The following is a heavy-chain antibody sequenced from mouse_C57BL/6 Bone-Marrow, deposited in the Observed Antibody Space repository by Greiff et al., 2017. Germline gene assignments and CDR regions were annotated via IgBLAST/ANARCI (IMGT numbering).Heavy chain of an antibody. CDR1: GFTFSSYG. J-gene: IGHJ2*01. Sequence: DVMLVESGGDLVKPGGSLKLSCAASGFTFSSYGMSWVRQTPDKRLEWVATISSGGSYTYYPDSVKGRFTISRDNAKNTLYLQMSSLKSEDTAMYYCARLITTVVAKGFDYWGQGTTLTVSS. V-gene: IGHV5-6*02. CDR3: ARLITTVVAKGFDY. D-gene: IGHD1-1*01. CDR2: ISSGGSYT.